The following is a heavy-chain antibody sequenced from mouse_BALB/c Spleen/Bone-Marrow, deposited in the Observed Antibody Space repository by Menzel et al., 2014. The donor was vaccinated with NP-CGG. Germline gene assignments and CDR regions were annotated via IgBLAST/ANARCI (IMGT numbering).Heavy chain of an antibody. CDR2: IAPGSGSS. D-gene: IGHD3-3*01. J-gene: IGHJ2*01. Sequence: DLVKPGASVKLSCKASGYTFTSYWINWIKQRPGQGLEWIGRIAPGSGSSYYNEMFKGKATLTVDTSSSTAYIQLCSLSSEDSAVYFCARGGLHYFDYWGQGTTLTVSS. CDR1: GYTFTSYW. CDR3: ARGGLHYFDY. V-gene: IGHV1S41*01.